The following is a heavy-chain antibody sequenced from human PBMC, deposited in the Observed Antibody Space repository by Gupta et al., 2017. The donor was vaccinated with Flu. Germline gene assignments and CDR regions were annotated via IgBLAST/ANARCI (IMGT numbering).Heavy chain of an antibody. V-gene: IGHV1-8*01. J-gene: IGHJ4*02. D-gene: IGHD2-21*02. CDR2: MNPNSGNT. CDR3: ARGRESGGDFAFDY. CDR1: GYTFTSYD. Sequence: QVPLVQSGAAVKKPGASVKVSCKASGYTFTSYDINWVRQATGQGLEWMGWMNPNSGNTGYAQKFQGRVTMTRNTSISTAYMELSSLRSEDTAVYYCARGRESGGDFAFDYWGQGTLVTVSS.